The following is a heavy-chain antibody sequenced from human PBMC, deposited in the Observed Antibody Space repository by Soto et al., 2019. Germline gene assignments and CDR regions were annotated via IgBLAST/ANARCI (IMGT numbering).Heavy chain of an antibody. CDR3: ARVIVVVPAATGNWFDP. Sequence: PSETLSLTCTVSGGSISSYYWSWIRQPPGKGLEWIGYIYYSGSTNYNPSLKSRVTISVDTSKNQFSLKLSSVTAADTAVYYCARVIVVVPAATGNWFDPWGQGTLVTVSS. V-gene: IGHV4-59*01. D-gene: IGHD2-2*01. CDR1: GGSISSYY. CDR2: IYYSGST. J-gene: IGHJ5*02.